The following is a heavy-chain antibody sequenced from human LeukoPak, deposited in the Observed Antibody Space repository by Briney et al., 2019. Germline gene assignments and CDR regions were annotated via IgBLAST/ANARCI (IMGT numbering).Heavy chain of an antibody. J-gene: IGHJ3*02. CDR1: GYTFTSYY. CDR2: INPSGGST. Sequence: GASVKVSCKASGYTFTSYYMHWVRQAPGQGLEWMGIINPSGGSTSYAQKFQGRVTMTRDMSTSTVYMELSSLRSEDTAVYYCARDLGWVVVAEDAFDIWGQGTMVTVSS. CDR3: ARDLGWVVVAEDAFDI. V-gene: IGHV1-46*01. D-gene: IGHD2-15*01.